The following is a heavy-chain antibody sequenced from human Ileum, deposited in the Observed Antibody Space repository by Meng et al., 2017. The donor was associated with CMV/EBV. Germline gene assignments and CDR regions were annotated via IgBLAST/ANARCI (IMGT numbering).Heavy chain of an antibody. CDR1: RFTFSSYS. CDR3: GKDLQPGGMDV. CDR2: ISSSSCYI. D-gene: IGHD5-18*01. J-gene: IGHJ6*02. V-gene: IGHV3-21*04. Sequence: GGSLRLSCAASRFTFSSYSMNWVRQAPGKGLEWVSCISSSSCYIYYADSVKGRFTISRDNAKNSLYLQMNSLRAEDTALYYCGKDLQPGGMDVWGQGTTVTVSS.